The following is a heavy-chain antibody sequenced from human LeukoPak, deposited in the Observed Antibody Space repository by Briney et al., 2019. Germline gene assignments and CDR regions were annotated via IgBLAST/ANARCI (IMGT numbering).Heavy chain of an antibody. CDR2: IYYSGSI. CDR1: GGSISSGDYY. Sequence: SETLSLTCTVSGGSISSGDYYWSWIRQPPGKGLEWIGYIYYSGSINYNPSLKSRVTISVDTSKNQFSLKLSSVTAADTAVYYCARADFWLTRGYYYYMDVWGKGTTVTVSS. CDR3: ARADFWLTRGYYYYMDV. D-gene: IGHD3-3*01. V-gene: IGHV4-61*08. J-gene: IGHJ6*03.